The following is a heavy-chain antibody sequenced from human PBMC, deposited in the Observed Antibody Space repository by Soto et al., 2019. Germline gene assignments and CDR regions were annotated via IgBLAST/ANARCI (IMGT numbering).Heavy chain of an antibody. Sequence: GGSLRLSCTASGFTFSNYAMTWVRQAPGKGLEWVSTISGGSSVTYYGDSVKGRFTISRDNAKKTLFLQLNRLSAEDTATYYCAKVLSKNYYYPFDFWGQGTQVTVSS. CDR1: GFTFSNYA. V-gene: IGHV3-23*01. J-gene: IGHJ4*02. CDR3: AKVLSKNYYYPFDF. CDR2: ISGGSSVT. D-gene: IGHD3-10*01.